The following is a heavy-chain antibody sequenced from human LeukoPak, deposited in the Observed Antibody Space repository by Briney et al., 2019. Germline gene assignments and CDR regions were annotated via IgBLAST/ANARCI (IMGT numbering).Heavy chain of an antibody. D-gene: IGHD1-1*01. CDR3: ATLEEGDFDY. V-gene: IGHV1-46*01. J-gene: IGHJ4*02. CDR1: GYTFTSYY. Sequence: APVKVSCKASGYTFTSYYMHWVRQAPGQGLEWMGIINPSGGSTSYAQKFQGRVTMARDTSTSTVYMELSSLRSEDTAVYYCATLEEGDFDYWGQGTLVTVSS. CDR2: INPSGGST.